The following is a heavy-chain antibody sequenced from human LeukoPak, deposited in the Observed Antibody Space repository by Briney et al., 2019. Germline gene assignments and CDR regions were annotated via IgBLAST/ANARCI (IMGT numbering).Heavy chain of an antibody. Sequence: ASVKVSCKASGYTSTGYYMHWVRQAPGQGLEWMEWINPNSGGTNYAQKLQGRVTMTRDTSISTAYMELSRLRSDDTAVYYCARFPPYYSDPYSMDVWGEGTTVTVSS. D-gene: IGHD3-22*01. CDR1: GYTSTGYY. J-gene: IGHJ6*01. CDR2: INPNSGGT. CDR3: ARFPPYYSDPYSMDV. V-gene: IGHV1-2*02.